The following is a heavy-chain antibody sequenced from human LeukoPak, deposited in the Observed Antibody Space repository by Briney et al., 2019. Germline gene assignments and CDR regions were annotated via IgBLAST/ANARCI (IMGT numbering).Heavy chain of an antibody. J-gene: IGHJ5*02. CDR2: IYTSGST. CDR3: ARSSYSSSSSRTYNWFDP. V-gene: IGHV4-4*07. CDR1: GGSISSYY. D-gene: IGHD6-6*01. Sequence: SETLSLTCTVSGGSISSYYWSWIRQPAGKGLEWIGRIYTSGSTNYNPSLKNRVTMSVDTSKNQFSLKLSSVTAADTAVYYCARSSYSSSSSRTYNWFDPWGQGTLVTVSS.